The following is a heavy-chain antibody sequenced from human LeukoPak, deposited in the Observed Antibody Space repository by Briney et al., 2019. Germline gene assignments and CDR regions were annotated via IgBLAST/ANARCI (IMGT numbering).Heavy chain of an antibody. CDR3: ARVWYDDYGYYYYYYMDV. J-gene: IGHJ6*03. CDR1: GYTFTSYD. Sequence: ASVKVSCKASGYTFTSYDINWVRQATGQGLEWMGWMNPNSGNTGYAQKFQGRVTMTRNTSISTAYMELSSLRSEDTAVYYCARVWYDDYGYYYYYYMDVWGKGTTVTVSS. D-gene: IGHD4-17*01. V-gene: IGHV1-8*01. CDR2: MNPNSGNT.